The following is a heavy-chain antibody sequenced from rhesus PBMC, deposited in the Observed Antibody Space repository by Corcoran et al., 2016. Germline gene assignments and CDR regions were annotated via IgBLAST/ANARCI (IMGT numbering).Heavy chain of an antibody. CDR2: FYGGGGTT. D-gene: IGHD2-15*01. J-gene: IGHJ4*01. Sequence: QMQLQESGPAVVKPSETLSLTCAVSGGSISSNYWWSWIRQSPGKGLDWIGGFYGGGGTTEYNAVIKGRVSISTDTSKNQVSRKVTSVTAADTAVYYCASTDCSNSDCSAGDFWGQGVLVTVSS. V-gene: IGHV4-93*01. CDR1: GGSISSNYW. CDR3: ASTDCSNSDCSAGDF.